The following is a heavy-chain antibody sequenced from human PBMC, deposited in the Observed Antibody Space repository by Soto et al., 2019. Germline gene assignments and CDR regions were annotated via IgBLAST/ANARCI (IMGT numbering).Heavy chain of an antibody. D-gene: IGHD2-15*01. CDR3: ARGYCSGGSCYDYYYYMDV. J-gene: IGHJ6*03. Sequence: PGGSLRLSCAASGFTFSSYDMHWVRQATGKGLEWVSAIGTAGDTYYPGSVKGRFTISRENAKNSFYLQMNSLRAGDTAVYYCARGYCSGGSCYDYYYYMDVWGKGTTVTVSS. V-gene: IGHV3-13*01. CDR1: GFTFSSYD. CDR2: IGTAGDT.